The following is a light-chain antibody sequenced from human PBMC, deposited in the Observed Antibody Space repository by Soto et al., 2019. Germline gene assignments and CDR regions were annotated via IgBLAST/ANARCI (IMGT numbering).Light chain of an antibody. CDR2: GNN. V-gene: IGLV1-44*01. J-gene: IGLJ3*02. Sequence: QSVLTQPPSASGTPGQTVAIPCSGSSSNIGSNTVNWYQQFPGTAPKLLIYGNNQRPSGVPDRLSGSKSDTSASLAISGLLSEDESDYYCATWDDSLNGWVFGGGTKVTVL. CDR3: ATWDDSLNGWV. CDR1: SSNIGSNT.